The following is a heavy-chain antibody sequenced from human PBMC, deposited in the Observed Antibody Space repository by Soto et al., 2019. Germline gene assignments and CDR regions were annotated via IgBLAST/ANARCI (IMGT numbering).Heavy chain of an antibody. CDR3: ERDKSQNYGTPAASSWSNP. D-gene: IGHD2-15*01. CDR2: INPNSGVT. J-gene: IGHJ5*02. CDR1: DYSFTGYK. V-gene: IGHV1-2*07. Sequence: ASVKVSCKAFDYSFTGYKIDWVRQTPGQGLEWMGWINPNSGVTNYARKFQGRVTMTSETSTSTVYMDLSSLRYEDTAVYYCERDKSQNYGTPAASSWSNPRGQGNPVTVYS.